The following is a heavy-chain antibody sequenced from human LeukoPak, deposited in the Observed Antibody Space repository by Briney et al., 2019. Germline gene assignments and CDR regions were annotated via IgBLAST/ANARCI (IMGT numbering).Heavy chain of an antibody. Sequence: PSETLSLACAVYGGSFSGYYWSWIRQPPGKGLEWIGEINHSGSTYYNPSLKSRVTISVDTSKNQFSLKLSSVTAADTAVYYCARVPTYYYDSSGPYYYYYMDVWGKGTTVTVSS. V-gene: IGHV4-34*09. J-gene: IGHJ6*03. CDR1: GGSFSGYY. CDR2: INHSGST. D-gene: IGHD3-22*01. CDR3: ARVPTYYYDSSGPYYYYYMDV.